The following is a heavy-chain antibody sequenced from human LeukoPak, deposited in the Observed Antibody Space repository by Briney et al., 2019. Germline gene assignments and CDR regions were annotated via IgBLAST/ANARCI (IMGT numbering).Heavy chain of an antibody. D-gene: IGHD2-2*01. CDR3: ARVRSIVVVPAAISSNWFDP. J-gene: IGHJ5*02. V-gene: IGHV4-39*07. Sequence: PSETLSLTCTVSGGSISSSDYYWGWIRQPPGKGLEWIGEINHSGSTNYNPSLKSRVTISVDTSKNQFSLKLSSVTAADTAVYYCARVRSIVVVPAAISSNWFDPWGQGTLVTVSS. CDR2: INHSGST. CDR1: GGSISSSDYY.